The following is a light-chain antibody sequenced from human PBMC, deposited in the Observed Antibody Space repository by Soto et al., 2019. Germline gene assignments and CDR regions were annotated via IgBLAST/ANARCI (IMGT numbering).Light chain of an antibody. CDR3: QTWGTGWVV. V-gene: IGLV4-69*01. Sequence: QLVLTQSPSASASLGASVKLTCTLSSGHSSYAIAWHQQQPEKGPRYLMKLNSDGSHSKGDGITDRCSGYITGAERYRTSPGLQSEDEADHYCQTWGTGWVVFGGGTKLTVL. CDR2: LNSDGSH. J-gene: IGLJ2*01. CDR1: SGHSSYA.